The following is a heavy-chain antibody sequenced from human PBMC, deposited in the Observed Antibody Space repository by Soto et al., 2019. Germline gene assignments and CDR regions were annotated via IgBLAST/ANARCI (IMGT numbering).Heavy chain of an antibody. CDR3: ASGYCSGGSCYWDYYGMDV. D-gene: IGHD2-15*01. CDR2: IYYSGST. J-gene: IGHJ6*02. CDR1: GGSVSSGSYY. Sequence: SETLSLTCTVSGGSVSSGSYYWGWIRQPPGKGLEWIGYIYYSGSTNYNPSLKSRVTISVDTSKNQFSLKLSSVTAADTAVYYCASGYCSGGSCYWDYYGMDVWGQGTTVTVSS. V-gene: IGHV4-61*01.